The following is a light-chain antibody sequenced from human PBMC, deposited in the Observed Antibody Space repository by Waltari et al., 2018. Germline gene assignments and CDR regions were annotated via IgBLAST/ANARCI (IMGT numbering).Light chain of an antibody. CDR3: QTGGHGTWV. CDR2: VNSDGSH. V-gene: IGLV4-69*01. Sequence: QLVLTQSPSASASLGASVKLTCTLSSGHSSNVIAWHQQQPEKGPRDLMKVNSDGSHGKGDEIPDRFSTASSGAERYLTISSLQSEDEADYYCQTGGHGTWVFGGGTKLTVL. CDR1: SGHSSNV. J-gene: IGLJ3*02.